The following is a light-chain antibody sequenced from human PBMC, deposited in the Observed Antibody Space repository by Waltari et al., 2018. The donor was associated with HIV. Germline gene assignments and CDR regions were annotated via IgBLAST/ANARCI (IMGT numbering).Light chain of an antibody. J-gene: IGKJ1*01. CDR1: QSVSSN. V-gene: IGKV3-15*01. CDR2: GAF. Sequence: EKVMTQSPATLSVSPGARATLSCRASQSVSSNLAWYQQKPGQAPRLLIYGAFTRATGIPARFSGSGSGTEFTLTISSLQSEDFAVYYCQHYNNWPWTFGQGTKVATK. CDR3: QHYNNWPWT.